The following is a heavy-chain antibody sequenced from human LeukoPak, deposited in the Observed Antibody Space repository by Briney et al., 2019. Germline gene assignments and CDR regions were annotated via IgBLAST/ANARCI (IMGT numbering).Heavy chain of an antibody. V-gene: IGHV3-53*01. D-gene: IGHD1-26*01. CDR3: AIAQSWDELFDS. Sequence: GGSLTLSCAASGIAVIGNYMSWVRQPPGKGLEWVSFISINTDTFYADSVRGRFTISRDGSKNTLFLQMNSLRDEDSVVYYCAIAQSWDELFDSWGQGTLVTVSS. J-gene: IGHJ4*02. CDR2: ISINTDT. CDR1: GIAVIGNY.